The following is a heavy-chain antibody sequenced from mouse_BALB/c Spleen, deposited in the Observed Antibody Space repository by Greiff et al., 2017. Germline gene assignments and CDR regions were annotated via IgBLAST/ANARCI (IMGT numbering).Heavy chain of an antibody. Sequence: EVKLVESGGGLVQPGGSLRLSCATSGFTFTDYYMSWVRQPPGKALEWLGFIRNKANGYTTEYSASVKGRFTISRDNSQSILYLQMNTLRAEDSATYYCARESDNYAMDYWGQGTSVTVSS. CDR1: GFTFTDYY. J-gene: IGHJ4*01. V-gene: IGHV7-3*02. CDR2: IRNKANGYTT. CDR3: ARESDNYAMDY.